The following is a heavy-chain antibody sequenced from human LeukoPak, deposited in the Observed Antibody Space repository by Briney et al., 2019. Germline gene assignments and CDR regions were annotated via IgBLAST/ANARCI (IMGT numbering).Heavy chain of an antibody. D-gene: IGHD6-19*01. V-gene: IGHV1-46*01. J-gene: IGHJ3*02. CDR1: GYTFSSYY. CDR2: INPSGST. CDR3: ARGQWLGHDAFDI. Sequence: VASVKVSCKASGYTFSSYYMHWVRQAPGQGLEWMGIINPSGSTSNAQKFQGRVTMTRDMSTTTVYMELSSLRSEDTAVYYCARGQWLGHDAFDIWGLGTMVTVSS.